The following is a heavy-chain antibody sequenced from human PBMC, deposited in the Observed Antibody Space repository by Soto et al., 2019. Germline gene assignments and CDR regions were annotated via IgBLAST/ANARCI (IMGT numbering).Heavy chain of an antibody. J-gene: IGHJ5*02. Sequence: QVQLVQSGAEVKKPGSSVKVSCKASGGTFSSYAISWVRQAPGHGLEWMGEIIPIFGTANYAQKCQGRVTITADESTSTAYMELSSLRSEDTAVYYCARDRGPSSGYYPYWFDPWGQGTLVTVSS. CDR1: GGTFSSYA. V-gene: IGHV1-69*12. CDR3: ARDRGPSSGYYPYWFDP. CDR2: IIPIFGTA. D-gene: IGHD3-22*01.